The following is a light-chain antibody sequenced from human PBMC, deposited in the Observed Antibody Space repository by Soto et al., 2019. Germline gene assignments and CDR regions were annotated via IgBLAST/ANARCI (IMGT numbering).Light chain of an antibody. CDR3: QRYDSLPPT. J-gene: IGKJ5*01. CDR1: HDIKKY. V-gene: IGKV1-33*01. Sequence: DIQMTQSPSSLSASVGDRVTITCQASHDIKKYLNWYQEKPGKAPKLLIYDASNLQTGVPSRFSGIGSGTHFTFTISGLQPEDIATYYCQRYDSLPPTFGQGTRLDIK. CDR2: DAS.